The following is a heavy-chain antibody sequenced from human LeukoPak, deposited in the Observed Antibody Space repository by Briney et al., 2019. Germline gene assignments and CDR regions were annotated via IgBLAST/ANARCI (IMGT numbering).Heavy chain of an antibody. D-gene: IGHD3-10*02. J-gene: IGHJ6*04. CDR2: ISSSGSTI. V-gene: IGHV3-48*04. CDR3: AELGITMIGGV. Sequence: GGSLRLSCAASGFTLSTYWMSWVRQVPGKGLEWVSYISSSGSTIYYADSVKGRFTISRDNAKNSLYLQMNSLRAEDTAVYYCAELGITMIGGVWGKGTTVTISS. CDR1: GFTLSTYW.